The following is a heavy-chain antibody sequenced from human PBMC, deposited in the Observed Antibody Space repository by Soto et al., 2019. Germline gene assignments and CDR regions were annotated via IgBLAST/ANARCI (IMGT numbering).Heavy chain of an antibody. CDR1: GGTFSSYA. CDR2: IIPIFGTA. D-gene: IGHD5-18*01. CDR3: AGGTQLGYGKE. Sequence: QVQLVQSGAEVKKPGSSVKVSCKASGGTFSSYAISWVRQAPGQGLEWMGGIIPIFGTANYSQKFQGRVTITADESTSTAYMEVIIVRTKDAAVYYCAGGTQLGYGKEWGQGTLVTVSS. V-gene: IGHV1-69*12. J-gene: IGHJ4*02.